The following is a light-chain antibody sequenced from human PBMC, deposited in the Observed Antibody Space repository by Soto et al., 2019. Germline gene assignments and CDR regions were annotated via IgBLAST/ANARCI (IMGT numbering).Light chain of an antibody. CDR2: AAS. J-gene: IGKJ1*01. Sequence: DIQMTQSPSSMSASEGDRVTITCRASENISSYLNWYLHKPGRAPKLLIYAASTLHSGVPSRFSGSGSGTHFTLTISSLQPEDSATFFCQQSYNSPPTFGQGTKVEI. CDR1: ENISSY. V-gene: IGKV1-39*01. CDR3: QQSYNSPPT.